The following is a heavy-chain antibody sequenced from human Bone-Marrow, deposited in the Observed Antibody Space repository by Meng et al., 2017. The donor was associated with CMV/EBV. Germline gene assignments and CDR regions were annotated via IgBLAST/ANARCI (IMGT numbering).Heavy chain of an antibody. D-gene: IGHD2-2*01. CDR1: GFTFDDYA. V-gene: IGHV3-9*01. CDR2: ISWNSGSI. Sequence: SLKISCAASGFTFDDYAMHWVRQAPGKGLEWVSGISWNSGSIGYADSVKGRFTISRDNAKNSLYLQMNSLRAGDTAGYYCARGGGGCSSTNCVKYYYGMDVWGQGTTVTVSS. J-gene: IGHJ6*02. CDR3: ARGGGGCSSTNCVKYYYGMDV.